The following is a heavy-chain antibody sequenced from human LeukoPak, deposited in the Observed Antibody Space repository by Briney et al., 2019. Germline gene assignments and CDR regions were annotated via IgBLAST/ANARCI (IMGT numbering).Heavy chain of an antibody. CDR3: TGSFGELTFFDY. Sequence: GGSLRLSCTASGFTFGDYAMSWVRQAPGKGLEWVGFIRSKTYGGTTEYAASVKGRFIISRDDSKSIAYLQMNSLKTEDTTVYYCTGSFGELTFFDYWGQGTLVTVSS. D-gene: IGHD3-10*01. J-gene: IGHJ4*02. V-gene: IGHV3-49*04. CDR2: IRSKTYGGTT. CDR1: GFTFGDYA.